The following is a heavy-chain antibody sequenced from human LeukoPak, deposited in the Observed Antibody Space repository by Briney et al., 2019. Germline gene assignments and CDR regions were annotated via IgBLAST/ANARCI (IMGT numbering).Heavy chain of an antibody. CDR1: GYTFTSYG. CDR2: ISAYNGNT. D-gene: IGHD2-15*01. CDR3: ARDFFHGHCSGLTCFLLDS. Sequence: GASVKVSCKASGYTFTSYGITWVRQAPGQGLEWMGWISAYNGNTNYAQKFQGRLTMTTDTSTNTASMELRSLRPDDTAVYYCARDFFHGHCSGLTCFLLDSWGQGSLVTVSS. V-gene: IGHV1-18*01. J-gene: IGHJ4*02.